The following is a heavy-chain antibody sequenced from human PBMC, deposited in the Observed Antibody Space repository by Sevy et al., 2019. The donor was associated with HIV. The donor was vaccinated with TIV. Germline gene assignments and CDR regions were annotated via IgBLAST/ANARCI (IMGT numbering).Heavy chain of an antibody. J-gene: IGHJ4*02. Sequence: GGSLRLSCAVSGFIFSNYWMHWVRQAPGKGLVWVSRISNDGISTSYADSVKGRFTISRDNAKNTLYLQMSSLRVEDTAVYYCAKGGFDYWGQGALVTVSS. CDR3: AKGGFDY. CDR1: GFIFSNYW. V-gene: IGHV3-74*01. CDR2: ISNDGIST.